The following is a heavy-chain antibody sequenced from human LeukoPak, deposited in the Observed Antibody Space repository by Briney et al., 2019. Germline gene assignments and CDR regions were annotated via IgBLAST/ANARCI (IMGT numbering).Heavy chain of an antibody. Sequence: GGSLRLSCAASGFTFSSYEMNWVRQAPGKGLEWVSYISSSGSTIYYADSVKGRFTISRDNAKNSLYLQMNSLRAEDTAVYYCARDSYGDYEEKLFDYWGQGTLVTVSS. CDR2: ISSSGSTI. CDR3: ARDSYGDYEEKLFDY. D-gene: IGHD4-17*01. CDR1: GFTFSSYE. J-gene: IGHJ4*02. V-gene: IGHV3-48*03.